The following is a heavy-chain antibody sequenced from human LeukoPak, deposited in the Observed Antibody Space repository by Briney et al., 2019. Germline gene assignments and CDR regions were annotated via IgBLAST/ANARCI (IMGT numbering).Heavy chain of an antibody. D-gene: IGHD2-15*01. CDR1: GGSISSSSYY. J-gene: IGHJ5*02. CDR2: IYYSGST. V-gene: IGHV4-61*05. Sequence: SETLSLTCTVSGGSISSSSYYWGWIRQPPGKGLERIGYIYYSGSTNYNPSLKSRVTISVDTSKNQFSLKLSSVTAADTAVYYCARQGIRWFDPWGQGTLVTVSS. CDR3: ARQGIRWFDP.